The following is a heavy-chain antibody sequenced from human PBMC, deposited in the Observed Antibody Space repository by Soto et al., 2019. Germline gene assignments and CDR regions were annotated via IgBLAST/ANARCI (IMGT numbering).Heavy chain of an antibody. Sequence: QVQLQESGPGLVKPSETLSLTCTVSGGSISSYYWSWIRQPPGKGLEWIGYIYYSGSTNYNPSLKSRVTISVDTSKNQFSLKLSSVTAADTAVYYCASTLRNDYSNYGLRWGQGTLVTVSS. J-gene: IGHJ4*02. CDR3: ASTLRNDYSNYGLR. CDR1: GGSISSYY. D-gene: IGHD4-4*01. CDR2: IYYSGST. V-gene: IGHV4-59*08.